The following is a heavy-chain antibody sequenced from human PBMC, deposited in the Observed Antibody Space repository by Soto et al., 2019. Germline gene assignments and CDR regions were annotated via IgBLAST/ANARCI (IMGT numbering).Heavy chain of an antibody. Sequence: HTLSLTCAITGDSVSSNSAGWSWVRQSPSRGLEWLGRTYYRSKWYYEYAVSVRGRITINPDTSKNQYSLQLNSVTPEDTAVYFCARGEQYSGRIFDYWGQGPLVPV. V-gene: IGHV6-1*01. D-gene: IGHD1-26*01. CDR2: TYYRSKWYY. J-gene: IGHJ4*01. CDR1: GDSVSSNSAG. CDR3: ARGEQYSGRIFDY.